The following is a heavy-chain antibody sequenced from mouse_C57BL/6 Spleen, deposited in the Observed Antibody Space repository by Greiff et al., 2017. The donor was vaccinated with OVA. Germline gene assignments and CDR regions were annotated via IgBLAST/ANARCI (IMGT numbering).Heavy chain of an antibody. Sequence: VQLQQPGAELVKPGASVKLSCKASGYTFTSYWMHWVKQRPGQGLEWIGMIHPNSGSTNYNEKFKSKATLTVDKASSTAYMQISSLTSEDSAVYYGARPLYDDYAMDYWGQGTSVTVSS. V-gene: IGHV1-64*01. CDR3: ARPLYDDYAMDY. J-gene: IGHJ4*01. D-gene: IGHD2-14*01. CDR2: IHPNSGST. CDR1: GYTFTSYW.